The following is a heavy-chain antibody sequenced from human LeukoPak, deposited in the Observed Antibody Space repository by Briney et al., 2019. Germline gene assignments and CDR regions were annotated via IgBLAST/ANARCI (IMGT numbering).Heavy chain of an antibody. Sequence: SGGSLRLSCAVSGFTFSSDWMSWVRQAPGKGLEWVANIKQDGSEKYYVDSVKGRFTVSRDNAKNSLYLQMNSLRAEDTAVYYCARDRAGDKASFDYWGQGILVSVSS. V-gene: IGHV3-7*01. CDR2: IKQDGSEK. J-gene: IGHJ4*02. CDR1: GFTFSSDW. D-gene: IGHD6-19*01. CDR3: ARDRAGDKASFDY.